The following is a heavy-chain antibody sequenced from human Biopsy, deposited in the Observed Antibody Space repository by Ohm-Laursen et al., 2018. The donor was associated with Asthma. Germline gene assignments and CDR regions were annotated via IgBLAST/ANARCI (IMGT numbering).Heavy chain of an antibody. Sequence: SETLSLTCTVYGGYLTGHYWNWIRQPPGKGLEWIGEIDQSGYTNYNPSLKSRVTISADTSKNQFHLNVSSVTAADTAVYFCARAAITGIRGWFDPWGQGTQVTVSS. CDR2: IDQSGYT. CDR1: GGYLTGHY. CDR3: ARAAITGIRGWFDP. V-gene: IGHV4-34*01. D-gene: IGHD1-20*01. J-gene: IGHJ5*02.